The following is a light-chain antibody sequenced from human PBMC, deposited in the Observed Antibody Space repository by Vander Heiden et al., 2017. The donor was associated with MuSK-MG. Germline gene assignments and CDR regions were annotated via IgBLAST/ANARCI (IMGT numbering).Light chain of an antibody. J-gene: IGKJ1*01. CDR3: QQYYSYPQT. CDR2: AAS. CDR1: QGISSY. Sequence: AIRMTQSPSSFSASTGDRVTITCRASQGISSYLAWYQQKPGKAPKLLIYAASTWQSGVPSRFSGSGSGTDFTLTISCLQSEDFATYYCQQYYSYPQTFGQGTKVXIK. V-gene: IGKV1-8*01.